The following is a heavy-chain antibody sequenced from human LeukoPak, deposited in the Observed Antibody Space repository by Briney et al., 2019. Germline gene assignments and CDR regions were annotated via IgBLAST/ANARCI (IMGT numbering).Heavy chain of an antibody. D-gene: IGHD6-6*01. Sequence: SETLSLTCAVYGGSFSGYYWYWIRQPPGKGLEWIGSIYYSGSTYYNPSLKSRVTISVDTSKNQFSLKLSSVTAADTAVYYCAGQGTARPGWFDPWGQGTLVTVSS. V-gene: IGHV4-39*01. CDR3: AGQGTARPGWFDP. CDR1: GGSFSGYY. CDR2: IYYSGST. J-gene: IGHJ5*02.